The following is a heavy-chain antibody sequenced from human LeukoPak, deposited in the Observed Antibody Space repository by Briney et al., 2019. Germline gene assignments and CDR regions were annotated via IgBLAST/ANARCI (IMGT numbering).Heavy chain of an antibody. CDR1: GGTFSSYA. V-gene: IGHV1-69*13. Sequence: GASVKVSCKASGGTFSSYAISWVRQAPGQGLQWMGGIIPIFGTANYAQKSQGRVTITADESTSTAYMELSSLRSEDTAVYYCARDIWRVVPAADYYYYGMDVWGQGTTVTVSS. D-gene: IGHD2-2*01. J-gene: IGHJ6*02. CDR2: IIPIFGTA. CDR3: ARDIWRVVPAADYYYYGMDV.